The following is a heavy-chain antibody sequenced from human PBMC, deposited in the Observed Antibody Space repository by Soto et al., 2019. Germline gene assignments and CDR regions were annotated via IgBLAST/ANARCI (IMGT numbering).Heavy chain of an antibody. D-gene: IGHD2-2*01. J-gene: IGHJ6*02. CDR2: IIAIFGTA. CDR3: ARDQEGSSTSSYGMDV. Sequence: QVQLVQSGAEVKKPGSSVKVSCKASGGTFSSYAISWVRQAPGQGLEWMGGIIAIFGTANYAQKFQGRVTISADESTSTAYMELSSMRSEDTAVYYCARDQEGSSTSSYGMDVWGQGTTVTVSS. V-gene: IGHV1-69*01. CDR1: GGTFSSYA.